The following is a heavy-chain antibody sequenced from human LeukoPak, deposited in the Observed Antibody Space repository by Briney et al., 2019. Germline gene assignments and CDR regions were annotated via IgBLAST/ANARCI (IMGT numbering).Heavy chain of an antibody. CDR3: ASETPTFW. CDR2: ISSSGSTI. CDR1: GFTFTGYE. J-gene: IGHJ4*02. V-gene: IGHV3-48*03. Sequence: GGSLRLSCAASGFTFTGYEMNWVRQAPGQGLEWVSYISSSGSTIYYADSVKGRFTISRDTAKNTLYLQMSSLRAEDTAVYYCASETPTFWWGQGTLVTVSS. D-gene: IGHD3-16*01.